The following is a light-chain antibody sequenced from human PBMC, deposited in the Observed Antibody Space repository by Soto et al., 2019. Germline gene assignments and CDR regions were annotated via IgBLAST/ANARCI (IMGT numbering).Light chain of an antibody. CDR3: FSHRSGDSHV. CDR2: GVT. V-gene: IGLV2-14*01. J-gene: IGLJ1*01. CDR1: SSDIGAYNY. Sequence: QSVLTQPASVSGSPGQSITISCTGTSSDIGAYNYVSWYQQYSGKAPKLMIYGVTNRPSGVSNRFSGSKTGNTASLTISGLQAEDEADYYCFSHRSGDSHVFGTGTKLTVL.